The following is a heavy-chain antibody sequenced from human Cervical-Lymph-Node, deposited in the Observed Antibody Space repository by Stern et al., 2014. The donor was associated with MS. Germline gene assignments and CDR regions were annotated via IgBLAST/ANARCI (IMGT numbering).Heavy chain of an antibody. J-gene: IGHJ4*02. CDR2: IYPGDSDT. D-gene: IGHD6-19*01. CDR3: ATSTGYFLLEYYFDY. Sequence: EVQLLQSAAEVKKPGESLKISCQGSGYSFISSWIGWVRQMPGKGLEWMAIIYPGDSDTRYNPSFQGQVPISADRSVNTAYLQWGSLKASDTAMYYCATSTGYFLLEYYFDYWGQGTLVTVSS. V-gene: IGHV5-51*01. CDR1: GYSFISSW.